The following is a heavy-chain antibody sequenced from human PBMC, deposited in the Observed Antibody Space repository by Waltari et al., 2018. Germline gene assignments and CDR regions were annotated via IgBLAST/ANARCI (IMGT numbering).Heavy chain of an antibody. CDR2: SYYSGST. V-gene: IGHV4-59*08. CDR1: GGSISSYY. Sequence: QVQLQESGPGLVKPSETLSLTCTVSGGSISSYYWSWIRQPPGKGLEWIGYSYYSGSTNSSPARKSRVTISVDTSKNQCSLKLSSVTAADTAVYYCARQRDYDYVWGSYRYTGAFDIWGQGTMVTVSS. J-gene: IGHJ3*02. D-gene: IGHD3-16*02. CDR3: ARQRDYDYVWGSYRYTGAFDI.